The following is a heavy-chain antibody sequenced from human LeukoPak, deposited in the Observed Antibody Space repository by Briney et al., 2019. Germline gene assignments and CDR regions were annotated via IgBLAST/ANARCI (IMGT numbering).Heavy chain of an antibody. CDR1: GFTFSSYS. D-gene: IGHD2-15*01. CDR3: ARESSRGNDY. V-gene: IGHV3-21*01. Sequence: NSGGSLRLSCAASGFTFSSYSMNWVRQAPGKGLEWVSSISSSSSYIYYADSVKGRFTISRDNAKNSLYLQMNSLRAEDTAVYYCARESSRGNDYWGQGTLVTVSS. CDR2: ISSSSSYI. J-gene: IGHJ4*02.